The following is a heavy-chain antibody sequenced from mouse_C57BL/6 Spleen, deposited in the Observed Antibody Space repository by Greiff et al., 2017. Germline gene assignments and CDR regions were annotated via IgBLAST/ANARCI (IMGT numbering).Heavy chain of an antibody. Sequence: VQLQQSGPELVKPGASVKMSCKASGYTFTDYNMHWVKQSHGESLEWIGYINPNNGGTSYNQKFKGKATLTLNKSSSTSYMELRSLTSEDSAVYYCARIPSASYGFSYYYSMVYWGQGTSVTVSS. D-gene: IGHD1-1*01. CDR1: GYTFTDYN. V-gene: IGHV1-22*01. CDR2: INPNNGGT. CDR3: ARIPSASYGFSYYYSMVY. J-gene: IGHJ4*01.